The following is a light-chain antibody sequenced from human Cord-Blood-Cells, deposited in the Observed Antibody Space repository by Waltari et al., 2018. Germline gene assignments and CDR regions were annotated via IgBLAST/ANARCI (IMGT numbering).Light chain of an antibody. V-gene: IGKV1-17*03. CDR2: AAT. CDR1: HGISNY. J-gene: IGKJ1*01. CDR3: LQHNSYPRT. Sequence: DIQMTQSPSAMSASVGDRVTITCPASHGISNYLAGFQQKPGKVPKRLLYAATSLQSGVPTRFSGSGSGTEFTLTIRSLQPEDFATYYCLQHNSYPRTFGQGTEVEIK.